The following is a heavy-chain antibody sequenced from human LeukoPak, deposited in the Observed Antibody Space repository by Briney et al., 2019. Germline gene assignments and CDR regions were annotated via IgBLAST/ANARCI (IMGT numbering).Heavy chain of an antibody. CDR1: GFTFSSYG. V-gene: IGHV3-23*01. CDR2: ISGSGGST. J-gene: IGHJ4*02. D-gene: IGHD2-2*01. CDR3: AKGGPTHCSSTSCSYYFDY. Sequence: GGSLRLSCAASGFTFSSYGMSWVRQAPGKGLEGVSAISGSGGSTYYADSVKGRFTISRDNSKNTLYLQMNSLRAEDTAVYYCAKGGPTHCSSTSCSYYFDYWGQGTLVTVSS.